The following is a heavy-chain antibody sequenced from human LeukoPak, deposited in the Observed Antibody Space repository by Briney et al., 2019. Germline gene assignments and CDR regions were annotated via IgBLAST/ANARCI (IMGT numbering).Heavy chain of an antibody. D-gene: IGHD6-13*01. CDR3: ARHAALYSSSWYLDY. V-gene: IGHV4-39*01. CDR1: GGSISSSSYY. Sequence: PSETLSLTCTVSGGSISSSSYYWGWIRQPPGKGLEWIGSIYYSGSTHYNPSLKSRVTISVDTSKNQFSLKLSTVTAADTAVYYCARHAALYSSSWYLDYWGQGTLVTVSS. J-gene: IGHJ4*02. CDR2: IYYSGST.